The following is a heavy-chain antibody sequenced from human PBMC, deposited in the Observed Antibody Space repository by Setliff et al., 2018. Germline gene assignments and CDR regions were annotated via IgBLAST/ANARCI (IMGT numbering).Heavy chain of an antibody. Sequence: ETLSLTCSVSGGSIISSTYNWGWIRQPPGKGLEWIGSIYYSGTTYYNPSLESRITMSVDTSNNRFSLKLTSVTVADTAVYYCARDYWGSLDYWGQGILVTVSS. CDR3: ARDYWGSLDY. D-gene: IGHD7-27*01. J-gene: IGHJ4*02. CDR2: IYYSGTT. CDR1: GGSIISSTYN. V-gene: IGHV4-39*02.